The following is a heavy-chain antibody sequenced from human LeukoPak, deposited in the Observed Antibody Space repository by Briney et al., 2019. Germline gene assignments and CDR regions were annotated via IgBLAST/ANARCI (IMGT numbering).Heavy chain of an antibody. D-gene: IGHD1-1*01. CDR3: ARELERRYYYYGMDV. Sequence: SVKVSCEASGGTFSSYAISWVRQAPGQGLEWMGGIIPVFGTANYAQKLQGRVTITADESTSTAYMELSSLRSEDTAVYYCARELERRYYYYGMDVWGQGTTVTVSS. CDR1: GGTFSSYA. J-gene: IGHJ6*02. CDR2: IIPVFGTA. V-gene: IGHV1-69*13.